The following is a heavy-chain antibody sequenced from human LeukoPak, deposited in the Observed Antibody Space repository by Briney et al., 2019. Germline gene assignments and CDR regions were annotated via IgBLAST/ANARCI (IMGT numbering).Heavy chain of an antibody. CDR3: ARYYYGSESYPQFDY. Sequence: SETLSLTCTVSGGSVSSGRYYWSWIRQPPGKGREWIGYIYYKGNTDYNSSLKSRVTISVDTSKNQFSLKLSSVTAADTAVYYCARYYYGSESYPQFDYWGQGTLVTVSS. CDR2: IYYKGNT. D-gene: IGHD3-10*01. J-gene: IGHJ4*02. CDR1: GGSVSSGRYY. V-gene: IGHV4-61*01.